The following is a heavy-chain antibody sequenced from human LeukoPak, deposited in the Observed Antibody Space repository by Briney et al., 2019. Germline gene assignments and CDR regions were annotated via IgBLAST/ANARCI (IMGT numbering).Heavy chain of an antibody. D-gene: IGHD6-13*01. CDR3: ARSFQQSWFDP. J-gene: IGHJ5*02. CDR1: GGTFSSYA. CDR2: IIPILGTA. V-gene: IGHV1-69*04. Sequence: GASVKVSCKASGGTFSSYAISWVRQAPGQGLEWMGRIIPILGTANYAQKFQGRVTITADKSTSTAYMELSSLRSEDTAVYYCARSFQQSWFDPWGQGTLVTVSS.